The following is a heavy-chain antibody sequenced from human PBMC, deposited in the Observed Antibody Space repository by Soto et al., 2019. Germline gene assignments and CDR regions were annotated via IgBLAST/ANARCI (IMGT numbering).Heavy chain of an antibody. J-gene: IGHJ6*02. Sequence: PSETLSLTCAVSGGSITSGGYAWGWIRQSPGQGLEWIGYIYQGGSAFYNPFLEPRVTIFLDRSKNQFSLNLTSVTAADTAVYYCARSFYGVDLWGQGTPVTVSS. CDR3: ARSFYGVDL. V-gene: IGHV4-30-2*06. CDR1: GGSITSGGYA. CDR2: IYQGGSA.